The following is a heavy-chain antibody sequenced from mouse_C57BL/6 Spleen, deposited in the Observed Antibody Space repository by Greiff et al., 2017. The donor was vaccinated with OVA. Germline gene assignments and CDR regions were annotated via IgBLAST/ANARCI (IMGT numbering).Heavy chain of an antibody. Sequence: QVQLQQPGAELVKPGASVKMSCKASGYTFTSYWITWVKQRPGQGLEWIGDIYPGSGSTNYNEKFKSKATLTVDTSSSTAYMQLSSLTSEDSAVYDCARKDYYGSPPCAYWGQGTLGTVSA. D-gene: IGHD1-1*01. V-gene: IGHV1-55*01. J-gene: IGHJ3*01. CDR2: IYPGSGST. CDR3: ARKDYYGSPPCAY. CDR1: GYTFTSYW.